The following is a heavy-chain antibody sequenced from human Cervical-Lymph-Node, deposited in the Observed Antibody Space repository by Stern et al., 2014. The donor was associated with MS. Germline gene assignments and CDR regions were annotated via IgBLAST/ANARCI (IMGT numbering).Heavy chain of an antibody. CDR3: ARHQGGIAAN. V-gene: IGHV1-69*01. Sequence: VQLVESGAEVKKPGSSLKVSCKASGGSFSTFDIIWVRQAPGQGLELLGGISLLFGTTNYVQKFQGRVTMTADASTSTAYMELSSLRSEDTAVYYCARHQGGIAANWGQGTLVTVSS. CDR2: ISLLFGTT. J-gene: IGHJ4*02. D-gene: IGHD6-13*01. CDR1: GGSFSTFD.